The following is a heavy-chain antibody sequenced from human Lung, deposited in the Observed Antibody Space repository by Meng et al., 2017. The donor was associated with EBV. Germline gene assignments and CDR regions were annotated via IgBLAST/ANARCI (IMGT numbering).Heavy chain of an antibody. CDR3: ARGVVGATSGDY. CDR1: GSSLTSYA. Sequence: QVRRVQSGSELKNPGASVTVSCKASGSSLTSYAMNWVRQAPGQGLEWMGWINTNTGNPTYAQGFTGRFVFSLDTSVSTAYLQISSLKAEDTAVYYCARGVVGATSGDYWGQAPWSPSPQ. V-gene: IGHV7-4-1*02. D-gene: IGHD1-26*01. J-gene: IGHJ4*01. CDR2: INTNTGNP.